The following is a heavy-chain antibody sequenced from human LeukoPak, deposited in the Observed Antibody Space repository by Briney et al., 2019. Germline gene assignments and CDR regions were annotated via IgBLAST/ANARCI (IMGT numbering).Heavy chain of an antibody. CDR2: ISSSSSYK. Sequence: GGSLRLSCAASGFTLSSYSMNWVRQAPGKGLEWVSSISSSSSYKYYTDSVKGRFTISRDNAKNSLYLQMNSLRAEDTAVYCCARDTSYAFDIWGQGTMVTVSS. J-gene: IGHJ3*02. CDR3: ARDTSYAFDI. CDR1: GFTLSSYS. V-gene: IGHV3-21*01.